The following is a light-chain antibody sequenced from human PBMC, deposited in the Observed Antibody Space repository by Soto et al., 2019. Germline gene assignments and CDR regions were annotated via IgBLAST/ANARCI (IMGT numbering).Light chain of an antibody. CDR2: GVN. CDR3: SSYVGNNNWV. CDR1: SSDIGAYNF. J-gene: IGLJ3*02. Sequence: QSVLTQPPSASGSPGQSVTISCTGTSSDIGAYNFVSWYQQHPGKAPKLVIYGVNQRPSGVPDRFSASKSGNTASLTVSGLQAEDEADYYCSSYVGNNNWVFGGGTKLTVL. V-gene: IGLV2-8*01.